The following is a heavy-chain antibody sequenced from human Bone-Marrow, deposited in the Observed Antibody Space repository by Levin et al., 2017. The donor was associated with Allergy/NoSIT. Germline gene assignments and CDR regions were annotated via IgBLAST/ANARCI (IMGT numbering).Heavy chain of an antibody. CDR3: AKGATAVPPDQTQDYLDS. CDR1: GFTFSSYA. D-gene: IGHD4-23*01. CDR2: ISSDGEDT. Sequence: GGSLRLSCEASGFTFSSYAMTWVRLAPGKGLEWVSDISSDGEDTDYSDSGKGRFTISRDNSKQTLHLQMHSLRAEDTAVYYCAKGATAVPPDQTQDYLDSWGPGTLVTVST. J-gene: IGHJ4*02. V-gene: IGHV3-23*01.